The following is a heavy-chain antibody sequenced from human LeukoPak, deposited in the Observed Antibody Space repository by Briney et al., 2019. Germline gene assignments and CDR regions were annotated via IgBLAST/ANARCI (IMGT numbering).Heavy chain of an antibody. CDR2: IYYSGST. D-gene: IGHD5-18*01. CDR3: ARGRSGYSYGSSYYYYMDV. J-gene: IGHJ6*03. V-gene: IGHV4-59*01. CDR1: GGSISSYY. Sequence: SETLSLTCTVSGGSISSYYWSWIRQPPGKGLEGIGYIYYSGSTNYNPSLKSRVTISVDTSKNQFSLKLSSVTAADTAVYYCARGRSGYSYGSSYYYYMDVWGKGTTVTVSS.